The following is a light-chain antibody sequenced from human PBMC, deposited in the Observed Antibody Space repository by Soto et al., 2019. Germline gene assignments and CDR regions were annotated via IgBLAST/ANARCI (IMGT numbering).Light chain of an antibody. CDR1: QSVDNNY. Sequence: EIVLTQSPGTLSLSAGERATLSCRASQSVDNNYLAWYQQKPGQAPRLLIYGASSRATGIPDRFSGSGSGTDFTLIISRLEPEDSAVYYCQQYATSPRTFGQGTRVEI. J-gene: IGKJ1*01. CDR2: GAS. V-gene: IGKV3-20*01. CDR3: QQYATSPRT.